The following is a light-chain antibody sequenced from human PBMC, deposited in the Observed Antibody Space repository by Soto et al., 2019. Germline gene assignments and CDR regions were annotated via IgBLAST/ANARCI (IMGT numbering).Light chain of an antibody. CDR3: GTWDSSLSVGL. Sequence: QSVLTQPPSVSAAPGQKVTISCSGSSSNIGHNYVCWYQHLPRTAPKLLIFDNDKRPSGIPDRFSGSKSGTSATLDITGLQAGDEADYYCGTWDSSLSVGLFGGGTKLTVL. J-gene: IGLJ2*01. V-gene: IGLV1-51*01. CDR2: DND. CDR1: SSNIGHNY.